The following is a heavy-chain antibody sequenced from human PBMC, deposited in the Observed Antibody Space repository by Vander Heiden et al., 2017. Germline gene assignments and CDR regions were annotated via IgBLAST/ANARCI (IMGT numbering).Heavy chain of an antibody. J-gene: IGHJ5*01. CDR1: GFTFSNFA. CDR3: VRGRGPGSYLVDS. CDR2: MSYDGSNI. V-gene: IGHV3-30-3*01. D-gene: IGHD3-10*01. Sequence: QVQLVESGGGVVQPGRSLRLSCAASGFTFSNFAMHWVRQAPGKGLEWVTLMSYDGSNIQYTDSVKGRFTISRDNSKNTLYLQMNSLRAEDTAVYYCVRGRGPGSYLVDSWGQGTLVTVSS.